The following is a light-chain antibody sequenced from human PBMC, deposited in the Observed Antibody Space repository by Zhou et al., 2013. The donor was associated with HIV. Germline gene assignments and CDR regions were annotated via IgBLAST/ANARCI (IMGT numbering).Light chain of an antibody. V-gene: IGKV1-16*01. CDR2: SAS. Sequence: DIQMTQSPSSLSASVGDRVTVSCWASQDIRDLLAWYQHRPGGVPKVLIDSASTLKPGVSSRFSGSGSGTDFTLTISCLQSEDFATYYCQQYSSYPPYSFGQGTKLEIK. CDR1: QDIRDL. J-gene: IGKJ2*03. CDR3: QQYSSYPPYS.